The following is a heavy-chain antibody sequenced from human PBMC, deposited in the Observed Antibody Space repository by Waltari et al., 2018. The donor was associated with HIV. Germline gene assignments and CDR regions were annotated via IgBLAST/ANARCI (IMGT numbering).Heavy chain of an antibody. CDR1: GIYIKHRSNW. CDR2: VYRDETT. Sequence: LHQPGTLSVKPAGTLSLTCGVTGIYIKHRSNWWTGIRQSPGKGLGWVGEVYRDETTGYMSSLKSRLRISVDKSQNNFSLQLKSVTAADTGVYYCALRRFYFGDGPYGYDVWGPGTTVIVSS. CDR3: ALRRFYFGDGPYGYDV. D-gene: IGHD4-17*01. J-gene: IGHJ6*02. V-gene: IGHV4-4*02.